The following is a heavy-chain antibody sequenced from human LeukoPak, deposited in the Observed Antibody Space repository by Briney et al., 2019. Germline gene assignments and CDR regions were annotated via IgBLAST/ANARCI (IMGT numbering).Heavy chain of an antibody. J-gene: IGHJ4*02. V-gene: IGHV3-33*01. CDR3: ARDPNLYYYSSGSHFPSGFDS. D-gene: IGHD3-10*01. CDR2: IWYDGSNR. CDR1: GFTFRNYG. Sequence: GGSLRLSCAASGFTFRNYGMHWVRQAPGNGLEWVAVIWYDGSNRIYADSVRGRFTISRDNSRNTLYLHMNSLRAEDTAVYYCARDPNLYYYSSGSHFPSGFDSWGQGTLVTVSS.